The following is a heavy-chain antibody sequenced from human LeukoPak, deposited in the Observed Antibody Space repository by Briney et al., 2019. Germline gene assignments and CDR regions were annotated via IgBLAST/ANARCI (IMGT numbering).Heavy chain of an antibody. CDR2: ISSLGSTI. CDR3: ARGEQEMATMSIDY. Sequence: GGSLRLSCAASGFTFSTYSMNWVRQAPGKGLEWVSYISSLGSTIYYADSVKGRFTIFRDNAKNSLYLQMDGLRAEDTAVYYCARGEQEMATMSIDYWCQGTLVTVSS. J-gene: IGHJ4*02. CDR1: GFTFSTYS. V-gene: IGHV3-48*01. D-gene: IGHD5-24*01.